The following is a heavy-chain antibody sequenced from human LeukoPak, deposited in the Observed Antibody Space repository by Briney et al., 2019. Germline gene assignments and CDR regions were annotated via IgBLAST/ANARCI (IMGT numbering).Heavy chain of an antibody. J-gene: IGHJ2*01. Sequence: LTXXVXXGSISSXXYYXXWIXQXXXXXXXWXXXIYYSGSTYYNPSLKSRVTISVDTSKNQFSLKLSSVTAADTAVYYCARGEAAAAADWYFDLWGRGTLVTVSS. D-gene: IGHD6-13*01. V-gene: IGHV4-39*07. CDR2: IYYSGST. CDR3: ARGEAAAAADWYFDL. CDR1: XGSISSXXYY.